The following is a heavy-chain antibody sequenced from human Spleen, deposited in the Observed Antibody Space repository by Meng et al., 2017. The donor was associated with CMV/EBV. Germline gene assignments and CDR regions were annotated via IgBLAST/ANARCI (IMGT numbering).Heavy chain of an antibody. CDR3: ARAGYPRSWYGEGFDY. Sequence: GESLKISCAASGFTFSSYEMNWVRQAPGKGLEWVSYISSSGSTIYYADSVKGRFTISRDNAKNSLYLQMNSLRAEDTAVYYCARAGYPRSWYGEGFDYWGQGTLVTVSS. D-gene: IGHD6-13*01. CDR1: GFTFSSYE. J-gene: IGHJ4*02. V-gene: IGHV3-48*03. CDR2: ISSSGSTI.